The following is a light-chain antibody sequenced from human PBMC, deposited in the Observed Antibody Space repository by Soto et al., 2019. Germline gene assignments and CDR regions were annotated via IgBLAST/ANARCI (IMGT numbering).Light chain of an antibody. CDR3: QQSKTYPPT. CDR2: GAS. Sequence: DIQMTQSPSSVSASVGDRVTITCRASQDINRWLGWYQQKPGKAPNLLIFGASILHSGVPSRFSGGGSATDFTLTINSLQPEDFATYYCQQSKTYPPTFGGGTKVEIK. J-gene: IGKJ4*01. CDR1: QDINRW. V-gene: IGKV1-12*01.